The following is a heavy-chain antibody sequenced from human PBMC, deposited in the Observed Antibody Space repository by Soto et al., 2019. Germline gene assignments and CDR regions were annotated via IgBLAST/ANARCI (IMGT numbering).Heavy chain of an antibody. CDR2: ISGSGGST. CDR1: GFTCSSYA. V-gene: IGHV3-23*01. CDR3: ARRGSGSYDDY. J-gene: IGHJ4*02. D-gene: IGHD1-26*01. Sequence: EVQLLESGGGLVQPGGSLRLSCAASGFTCSSYAMRWVRQAPGKGLEWVSAISGSGGSTYYADSVKGRFTVSRDTSKNTLYLQMNSLRAEDTAVYYCARRGSGSYDDYWGQGTLVTVSS.